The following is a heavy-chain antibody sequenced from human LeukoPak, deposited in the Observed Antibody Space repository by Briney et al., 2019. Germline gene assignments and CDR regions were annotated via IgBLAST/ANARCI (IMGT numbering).Heavy chain of an antibody. V-gene: IGHV1-8*02. CDR3: ARVKTMVRGVISY. CDR2: INPNSGGT. CDR1: GYTFTSYG. J-gene: IGHJ4*02. Sequence: ASVKVSCKASGYTFTSYGISWVRQAPGQGLEWMGWINPNSGGTNYAQKFQGRVTMTRNTSISTAYMELSSLRSEDTAVYYCARVKTMVRGVISYWGQGTLVTVSS. D-gene: IGHD3-10*01.